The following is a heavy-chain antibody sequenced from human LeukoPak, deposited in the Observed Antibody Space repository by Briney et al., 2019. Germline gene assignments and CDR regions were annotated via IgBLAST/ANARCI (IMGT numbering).Heavy chain of an antibody. V-gene: IGHV3-7*03. CDR2: INHNGNVN. CDR1: GFTFSSYW. CDR3: AKDTAYYDFWSGYSPFDY. J-gene: IGHJ4*02. D-gene: IGHD3-3*01. Sequence: PGGSLRLSCAASGFTFSSYWMNWARQAPGKGLEWVASINHNGNVNYYVDSVKGRFTISRDNAKNSLYLQMNSLRAEDTAVYYCAKDTAYYDFWSGYSPFDYWGQGTLVTVSS.